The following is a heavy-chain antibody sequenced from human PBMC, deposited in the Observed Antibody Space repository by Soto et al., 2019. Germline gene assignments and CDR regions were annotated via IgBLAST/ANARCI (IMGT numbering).Heavy chain of an antibody. CDR3: ARSFGVVITNWFDP. V-gene: IGHV1-3*01. Sequence: GASVKVSFKASGYTFTSYAMHWLRQAPGQRLEWMGWINGGNGNTQYSQNFQGRVTITRDTSASTAYMELSRLRSEDTAVYYCARSFGVVITNWFDPWGQGTLVTVSS. CDR2: INGGNGNT. J-gene: IGHJ5*02. CDR1: GYTFTSYA. D-gene: IGHD3-3*01.